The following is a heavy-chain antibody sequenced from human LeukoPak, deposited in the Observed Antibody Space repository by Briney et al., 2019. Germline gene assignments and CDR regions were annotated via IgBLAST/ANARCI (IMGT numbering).Heavy chain of an antibody. J-gene: IGHJ3*02. CDR3: ARRLRYGDYDSRGAMHAFDI. CDR1: GGSLSSSSYY. V-gene: IGHV4-39*01. Sequence: SETLSLTCSVSGGSLSSSSYYWGWIRQPPGKGLEWIGSIYYSGSTYYNPSLKSRVTISVDTSKNQFSLKLSSVTAEDTAVYNCARRLRYGDYDSRGAMHAFDIWGQGTMVTVSS. D-gene: IGHD3-22*01. CDR2: IYYSGST.